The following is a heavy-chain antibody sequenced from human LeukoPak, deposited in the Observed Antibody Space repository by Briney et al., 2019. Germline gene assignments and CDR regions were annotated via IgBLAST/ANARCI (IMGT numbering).Heavy chain of an antibody. CDR3: ATRLWFGGD. Sequence: SETLSLTCTVSGGSISSSSYYWGWIRQPPGKGLEWIGSIYYSGSTYYNPSLKSRVTISVDTSKNQFSLKLSSVTAADTAVYYCATRLWFGGDWGQGTLVTVSS. V-gene: IGHV4-39*07. CDR1: GGSISSSSYY. J-gene: IGHJ4*02. CDR2: IYYSGST. D-gene: IGHD3-10*01.